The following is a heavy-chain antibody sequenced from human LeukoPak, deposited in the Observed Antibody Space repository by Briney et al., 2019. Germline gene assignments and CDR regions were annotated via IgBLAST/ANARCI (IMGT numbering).Heavy chain of an antibody. CDR3: ARGASLVAGISPDAFDI. V-gene: IGHV3-30-3*01. J-gene: IGHJ3*02. Sequence: PGRSLRLSCAASEFTFSRYPMQWVRQSPVKGLEWVAVISYDGTNTHYGDSVKGRFTISRDNSKNTLYLQMNSLRVEDTAVYYCARGASLVAGISPDAFDIWGRGTRVTVSS. CDR1: EFTFSRYP. D-gene: IGHD5-12*01. CDR2: ISYDGTNT.